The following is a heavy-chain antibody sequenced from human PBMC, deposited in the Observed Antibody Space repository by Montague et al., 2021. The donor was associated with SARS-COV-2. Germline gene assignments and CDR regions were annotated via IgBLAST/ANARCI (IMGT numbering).Heavy chain of an antibody. CDR2: TFYGYEWNY. Sequence: CAISGDSVSRHGRTSDWHTQSPSTDFDCVCSTFYGYEWNYHYADSVKSRITIDPDTSKNQVSLQLRSVTPEDTAVYFCARVRHLGRGMDVWGQGTTVTVSS. D-gene: IGHD7-27*01. CDR1: GDSVSRHGRT. CDR3: ARVRHLGRGMDV. J-gene: IGHJ6*02. V-gene: IGHV6-1*01.